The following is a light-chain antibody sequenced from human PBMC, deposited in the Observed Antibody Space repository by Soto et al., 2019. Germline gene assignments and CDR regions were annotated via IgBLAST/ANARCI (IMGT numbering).Light chain of an antibody. CDR3: CSYAGSYTHV. J-gene: IGLJ1*01. CDR2: DVS. V-gene: IGLV2-11*01. CDR1: SSDVGTYNF. Sequence: QSVLTQPRSVSGSPGPSVTISCTGTSSDVGTYNFVSWYQQHPGKAPKLIIYDVSKWPSGVPHRVSGSKSGNTASLTISGLQAEDEAEYYCCSYAGSYTHVFGTGTKVTVL.